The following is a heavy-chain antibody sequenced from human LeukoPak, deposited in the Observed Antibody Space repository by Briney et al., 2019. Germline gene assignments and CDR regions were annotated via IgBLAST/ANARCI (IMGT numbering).Heavy chain of an antibody. D-gene: IGHD6-19*01. J-gene: IGHJ4*02. CDR3: AREWGPIAVSGGPGY. CDR1: GFTFSNYG. CDR2: IWFDGRNK. Sequence: GGSLRLSCAASGFTFSNYGMHWVRQAPGKGLEWVALIWFDGRNKFHADSVKGRFTISRDNSKNTLFLQMNSLRAEDTAVYHCAREWGPIAVSGGPGYWGQGALVTVSS. V-gene: IGHV3-33*01.